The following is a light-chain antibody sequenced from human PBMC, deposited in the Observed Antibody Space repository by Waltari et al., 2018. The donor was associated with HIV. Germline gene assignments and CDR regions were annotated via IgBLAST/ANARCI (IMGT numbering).Light chain of an antibody. V-gene: IGLV1-40*01. CDR3: QSYDSSLSGSV. Sequence: QSVLTQPPSVSGAPGQRVTIPCTGSSSNTGAGYGVHWYQQLPGTAPKLLIYGNSNRPSGVPDRFSGSKSGTSASLAITGLQAEDEADYYCQSYDSSLSGSVFGGGTKLTVL. CDR1: SSNTGAGYG. J-gene: IGLJ3*02. CDR2: GNS.